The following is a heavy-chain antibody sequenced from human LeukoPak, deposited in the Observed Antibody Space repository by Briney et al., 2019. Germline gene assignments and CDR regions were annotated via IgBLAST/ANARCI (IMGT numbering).Heavy chain of an antibody. CDR2: IYATGST. CDR3: ARNADFDWFLDY. J-gene: IGHJ4*02. CDR1: GYSISSGYY. V-gene: IGHV4-61*02. Sequence: PSETLSLTCTVSGYSISSGYYWSWIRQPAGKGLEWIGRIYATGSTNYNPSLKSRVTISVDTSKNQFSLKLSSVTAADTAVYYCARNADFDWFLDYWGQGTLLSVSS. D-gene: IGHD3-9*01.